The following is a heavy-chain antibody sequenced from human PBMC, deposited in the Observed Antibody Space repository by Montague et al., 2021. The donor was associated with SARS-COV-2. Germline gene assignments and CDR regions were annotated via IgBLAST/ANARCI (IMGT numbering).Heavy chain of an antibody. CDR2: ISTSAYTT. D-gene: IGHD3-16*02. CDR1: GFTFSSYD. V-gene: IGHV3-48*03. J-gene: IGHJ3*02. Sequence: SLRLSCPASGFTFSSYDMNWVRQAPGKGPEWISYISTSAYTTSYAGSVKGRFTISRDNGKNSLYLQMNSLRVEDTAVYHCTRDYRSIVGDGLDIWGQGTKVTVSS. CDR3: TRDYRSIVGDGLDI.